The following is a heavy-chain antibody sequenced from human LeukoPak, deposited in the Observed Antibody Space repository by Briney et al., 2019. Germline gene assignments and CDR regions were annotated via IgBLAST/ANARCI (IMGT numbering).Heavy chain of an antibody. Sequence: PGGSLRLSCAASGFTFSSYWMSWVRQAPGKGLEWVAVIWYDGSKKYYVDSVKGRFTISRDNSKNTLYLQMNSLRAEDTAVYYCARGIGGPAGKGYYFDYWGQGTLVTVSS. CDR1: GFTFSSYW. V-gene: IGHV3-33*08. CDR2: IWYDGSKK. D-gene: IGHD2-2*01. J-gene: IGHJ4*02. CDR3: ARGIGGPAGKGYYFDY.